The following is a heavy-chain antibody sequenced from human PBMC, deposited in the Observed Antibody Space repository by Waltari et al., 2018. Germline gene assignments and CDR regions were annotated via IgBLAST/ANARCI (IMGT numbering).Heavy chain of an antibody. Sequence: EVQLVESGGGLVQPGGSLRLSCAASGFTFSSYAMSWVRQAPGKGLEWVAAISGSGGSIGYADSVKGRFTISRDNAKNSLYLQRNSLRAEDMALYYCAKGDYYYGMDVWGQGTTVTVSS. CDR3: AKGDYYYGMDV. CDR1: GFTFSSYA. V-gene: IGHV3-23*04. J-gene: IGHJ6*02. CDR2: ISGSGGSI.